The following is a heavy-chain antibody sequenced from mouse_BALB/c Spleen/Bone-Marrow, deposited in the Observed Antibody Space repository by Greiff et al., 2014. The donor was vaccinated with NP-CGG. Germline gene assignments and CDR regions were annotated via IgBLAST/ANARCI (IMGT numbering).Heavy chain of an antibody. V-gene: IGHV3-2*02. J-gene: IGHJ1*01. CDR2: IRYSGST. CDR1: GYSIASDYA. Sequence: EVQLQQSGPGLVKPSQSLSLTCTVTGYSIASDYAWNWIRQFPGNKLEWMGYIRYSGSTSYTPSLKSRISITRDTSKNQFFLQLNSGTSEDTATFYWARSVVATGNFDVWGARTTVTGSS. D-gene: IGHD1-1*01. CDR3: ARSVVATGNFDV.